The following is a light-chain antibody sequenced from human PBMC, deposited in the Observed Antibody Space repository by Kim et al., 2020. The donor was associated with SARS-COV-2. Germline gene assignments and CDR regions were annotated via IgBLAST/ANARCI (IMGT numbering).Light chain of an antibody. CDR2: GAS. CDR1: QSVSSSY. CDR3: QQYGSSPPMYT. V-gene: IGKV3-20*01. J-gene: IGKJ2*01. Sequence: PVERATRSCRASQSVSSSYLAWYQQKPGQAPRLLIYGASSRATGIPDRFSGSGSGTDFTLTISRLEPEDFAVYYCQQYGSSPPMYTFGQGTKLEI.